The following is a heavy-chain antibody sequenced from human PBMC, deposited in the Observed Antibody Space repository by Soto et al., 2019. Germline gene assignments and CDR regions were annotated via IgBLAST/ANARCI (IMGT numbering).Heavy chain of an antibody. CDR3: ARGSGYCSSTSCYDRDYGMDV. CDR1: GGSISSGGYY. J-gene: IGHJ6*02. Sequence: KASETLSLTCTVSGGSISSGGYYWSWIRQHPGKGLEWIGYIYYSGSTYYNPSLKSRVTISVDTSKNQFSLKLSSVTAADTAVYYCARGSGYCSSTSCYDRDYGMDVWGQGTTVTVSS. D-gene: IGHD2-2*01. V-gene: IGHV4-31*03. CDR2: IYYSGST.